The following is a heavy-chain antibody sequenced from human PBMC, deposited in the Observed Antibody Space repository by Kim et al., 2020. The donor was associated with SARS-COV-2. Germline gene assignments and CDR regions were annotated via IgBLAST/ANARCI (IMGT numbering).Heavy chain of an antibody. J-gene: IGHJ4*02. V-gene: IGHV7-4-1*02. D-gene: IGHD2-2*01. CDR3: ATELSCSSTSCFDY. Sequence: YAQGFTGRFVLSLDTSVSTAYLQISSLKAEDTAVYYCATELSCSSTSCFDYWGQGTLVTVSS.